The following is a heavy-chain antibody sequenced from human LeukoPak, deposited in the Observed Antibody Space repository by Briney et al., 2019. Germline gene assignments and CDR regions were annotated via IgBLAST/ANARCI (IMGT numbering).Heavy chain of an antibody. J-gene: IGHJ4*02. Sequence: GGSLRLSCAASGFTFSSYWMSWVRQAPGKGLEWVANIKQDGSEKYYVDSVKGRFTISSDNAKNSLYLQMNSLRAEDTAVYYCAKGGVIQLWLLDYWGQGTLVTVSS. D-gene: IGHD5-18*01. CDR2: IKQDGSEK. V-gene: IGHV3-7*01. CDR3: AKGGVIQLWLLDY. CDR1: GFTFSSYW.